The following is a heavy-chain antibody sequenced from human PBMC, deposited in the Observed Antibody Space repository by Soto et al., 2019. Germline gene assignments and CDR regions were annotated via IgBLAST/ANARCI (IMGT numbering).Heavy chain of an antibody. CDR2: MNPNNGNT. J-gene: IGHJ5*02. V-gene: IGHV1-8*01. Sequence: QVQLVQSGAEVKKPGASMKVSCKASGYTFTSYDISWVRQATGQGLEWMGWMNPNNGNTGYAQKFQGRVTMTRNTSISTAYMELSSLRSEDTAVYYCARGKEGVTIFGVVIRGYNWFDPWGQGSLVTVSS. CDR1: GYTFTSYD. D-gene: IGHD3-3*01. CDR3: ARGKEGVTIFGVVIRGYNWFDP.